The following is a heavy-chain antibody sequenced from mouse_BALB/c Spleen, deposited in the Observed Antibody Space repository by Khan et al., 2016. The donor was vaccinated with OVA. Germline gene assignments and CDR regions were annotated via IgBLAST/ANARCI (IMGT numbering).Heavy chain of an antibody. CDR3: ARDGSRYNYAMDY. J-gene: IGHJ4*01. CDR1: GYSITSDYA. D-gene: IGHD2-3*01. V-gene: IGHV3-2*02. Sequence: EAQLQVSGPGLVKPSQSLSLTCTVTGYSITSDYAWNWIRQFPGNKLEWMGYISYSGSTNYNPALKSRISITRDTSKNQFVLQLNSVTTEDTATYYCARDGSRYNYAMDYWGQGTSVTVSS. CDR2: ISYSGST.